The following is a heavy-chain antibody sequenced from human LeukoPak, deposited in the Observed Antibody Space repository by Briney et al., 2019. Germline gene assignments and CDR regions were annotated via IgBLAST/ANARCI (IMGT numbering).Heavy chain of an antibody. J-gene: IGHJ4*02. Sequence: GGSLRLSCATSGFTFSSYSMNWVRQAPGKGLEWVSFISSSSSNIYYADSVKGRFTISRDNAKSSLYLQMNSLRAEDTAVYYCARRSGSYYAFDYWGQGTLVTVSS. CDR3: ARRSGSYYAFDY. CDR1: GFTFSSYS. CDR2: ISSSSSNI. D-gene: IGHD3-10*01. V-gene: IGHV3-21*01.